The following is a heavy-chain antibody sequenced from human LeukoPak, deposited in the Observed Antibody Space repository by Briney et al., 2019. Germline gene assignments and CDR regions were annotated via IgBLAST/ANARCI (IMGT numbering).Heavy chain of an antibody. V-gene: IGHV3-23*01. CDR3: AKGRGVMITLGGVNP. J-gene: IGHJ5*02. Sequence: GGSLRLSCAASRFTFSSYAMSWVRQAPGKGLEWVSAISGSGGSTYYADSVKGRFTISRDNSKNTLFLQMNSLRAEDTAVYYCAKGRGVMITLGGVNPWGQGTLVTVSS. CDR1: RFTFSSYA. CDR2: ISGSGGST. D-gene: IGHD3-16*01.